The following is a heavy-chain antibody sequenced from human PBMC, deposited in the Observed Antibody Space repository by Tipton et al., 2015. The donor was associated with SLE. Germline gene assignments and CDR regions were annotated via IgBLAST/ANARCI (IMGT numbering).Heavy chain of an antibody. V-gene: IGHV3-21*03. Sequence: SLRLSCAASGFTFSSYSMNWVRQAPGKGLEWVSSISSSTSYIYYADSVKGRFTISRDNAKNSLYLQMNSLRAEDTAVYYCARETYYYDSSGSLADYWGQGTLVTVSS. J-gene: IGHJ4*02. CDR3: ARETYYYDSSGSLADY. CDR2: ISSSTSYI. CDR1: GFTFSSYS. D-gene: IGHD3-22*01.